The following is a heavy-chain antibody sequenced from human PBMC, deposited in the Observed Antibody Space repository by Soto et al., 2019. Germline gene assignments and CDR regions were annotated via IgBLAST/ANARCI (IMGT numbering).Heavy chain of an antibody. CDR2: IIPILGIA. J-gene: IGHJ6*02. CDR3: ARGDMHATLPEYYYGMDV. D-gene: IGHD2-15*01. Sequence: QVQLVQSGAEVKKPGSSVKVSCKASGGTFSSYTISWVRQAPGQGLEWMGRIIPILGIANYAQKFQGRVTITADKSTSTAYMELSSLRSEDTAVYYCARGDMHATLPEYYYGMDVWGQGTTVTVSS. V-gene: IGHV1-69*02. CDR1: GGTFSSYT.